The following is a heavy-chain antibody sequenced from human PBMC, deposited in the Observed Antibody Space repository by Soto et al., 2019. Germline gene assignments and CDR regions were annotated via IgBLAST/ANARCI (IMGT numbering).Heavy chain of an antibody. V-gene: IGHV3-9*01. J-gene: IGHJ5*02. D-gene: IGHD6-13*01. CDR1: GFIFDNYA. CDR3: AKDITQPLYTSKWGEFDP. CDR2: ISWNSGII. Sequence: EVQLVESGGGLVQPGRSLRLSCAASGFIFDNYAMHWVRQAPGKGLEWVSGISWNSGIIGYADSVKGRFTISRDNAKNSLYLQMNSLRTEDTAVYYCAKDITQPLYTSKWGEFDPWGQGTLVTVSS.